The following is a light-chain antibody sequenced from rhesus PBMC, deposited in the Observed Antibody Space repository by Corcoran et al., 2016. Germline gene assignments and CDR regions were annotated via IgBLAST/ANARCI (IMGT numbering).Light chain of an antibody. V-gene: IGKV1-43*02. CDR2: AAS. CDR3: LRCSGDPFS. Sequence: DIQMTQSPSALSAAVGDRVTITCRASQGISTYLNWYQQKPGKAPKRLVNAASSLESGVPSRFSGSGAGTDFTLTIIRLRPEDFATYCCLRCSGDPFSFGRGAKVEIK. J-gene: IGKJ2*01. CDR1: QGISTY.